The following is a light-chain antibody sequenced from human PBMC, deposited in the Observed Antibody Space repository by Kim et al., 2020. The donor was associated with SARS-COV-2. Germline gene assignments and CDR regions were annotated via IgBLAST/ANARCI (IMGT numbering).Light chain of an antibody. CDR1: QSISTW. V-gene: IGKV1-5*03. J-gene: IGKJ1*01. Sequence: DIQMTQSPSTLSASVGDRVTITCRASQSISTWLAWYQQKPGKAPKLLIYKASSLESGVPSTFSGSGSGTEFTLTISSLQPDDFATYYCQHYNRYSRTFGQGTKVDSK. CDR2: KAS. CDR3: QHYNRYSRT.